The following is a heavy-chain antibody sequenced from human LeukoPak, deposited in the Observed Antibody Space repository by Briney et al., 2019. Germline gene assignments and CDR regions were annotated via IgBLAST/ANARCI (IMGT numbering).Heavy chain of an antibody. CDR1: GGSVSDYY. Sequence: SETLSLTCTVSGGSVSDYYWSWIRQSPGKGLEWIGYIYYTRSSSYNPSLRSRVTISADTSKNQFSLKLSSVTAADTAVYYCAREQLVEGSNWFDPWGQGTLVTVSS. V-gene: IGHV4-59*02. CDR3: AREQLVEGSNWFDP. J-gene: IGHJ5*02. D-gene: IGHD6-6*01. CDR2: IYYTRSS.